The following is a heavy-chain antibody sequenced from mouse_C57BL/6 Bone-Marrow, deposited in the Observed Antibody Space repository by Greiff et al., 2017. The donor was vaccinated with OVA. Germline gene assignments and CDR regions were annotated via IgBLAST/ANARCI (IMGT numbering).Heavy chain of an antibody. CDR2: ISSGGSYT. V-gene: IGHV5-6*02. CDR1: GFTFSSYG. J-gene: IGHJ3*01. CDR3: ARFAY. Sequence: EVMLVESGGDLVKPGGSLKLSCAASGFTFSSYGMSWVRQTPDKRLEWVATISSGGSYTYYPDSVKGRFPISRDNAKNTLYLQMSSLKSEDTAMYYCARFAYWGQGTLVTVSA.